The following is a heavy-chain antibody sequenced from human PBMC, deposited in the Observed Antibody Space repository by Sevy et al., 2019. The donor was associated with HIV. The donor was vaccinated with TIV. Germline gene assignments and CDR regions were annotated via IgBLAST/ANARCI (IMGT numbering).Heavy chain of an antibody. J-gene: IGHJ4*02. CDR2: ISGSGGST. D-gene: IGHD3-16*02. CDR3: AKDLENMITFGGVIVNYFDY. V-gene: IGHV3-23*01. Sequence: GGSLRLSCAASGFTFSSYAMSWVRQAPGKGLEWVSAISGSGGSTDYADSVKGRFTISRDNSKNTLYLQMNSLRAEDTAVYYCAKDLENMITFGGVIVNYFDYWGQGTLVTVSS. CDR1: GFTFSSYA.